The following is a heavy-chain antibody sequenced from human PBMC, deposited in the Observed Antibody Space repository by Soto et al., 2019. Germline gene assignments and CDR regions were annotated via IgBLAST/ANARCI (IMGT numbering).Heavy chain of an antibody. D-gene: IGHD1-1*01. J-gene: IGHJ4*02. CDR2: IIPMFGTA. CDR3: XXXPTTRGGSPYYFDY. Sequence: QVQLVQSGAEVKKPGSSVKVSCKASGGTFSNYPITWVRQAPGQGLEWMGGIIPMFGTANYPQKFQGRVTFTADESTSTAYMDLSSLRAEDTAVYXXXXXPTTRGGSPYYFDYWGQGTLVTVSS. V-gene: IGHV1-69*01. CDR1: GGTFSNYP.